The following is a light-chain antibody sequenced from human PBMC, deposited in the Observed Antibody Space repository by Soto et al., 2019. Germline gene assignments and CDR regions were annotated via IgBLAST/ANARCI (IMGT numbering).Light chain of an antibody. V-gene: IGLV2-14*01. CDR2: EVS. CDR1: SSDVGGYNY. J-gene: IGLJ1*01. Sequence: QSALTQPASVSGSPGQSITISCTGTSSDVGGYNYVSWYQQHPRKAPKLMIYEVSNRPSGVSNRFSGSKSGNTASLTISGLQAEDEADYFCSSYGSTSTRYVFGTGTKLTVL. CDR3: SSYGSTSTRYV.